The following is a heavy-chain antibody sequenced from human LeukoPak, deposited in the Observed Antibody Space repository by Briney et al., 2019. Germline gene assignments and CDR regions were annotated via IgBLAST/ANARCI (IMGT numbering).Heavy chain of an antibody. CDR1: GYTFTSYY. CDR3: ARDSSGWYSIFGAFDI. V-gene: IGHV1-46*01. D-gene: IGHD6-19*01. CDR2: INPSGGST. Sequence: ASVKVSCKASGYTFTSYYMHWVRQAPGQGLEWMGIINPSGGSTSYAQKFQGRVTMTRDTSTSTVYMELSRLRSDDTAVYYCARDSSGWYSIFGAFDIWGQGTMVTVSS. J-gene: IGHJ3*02.